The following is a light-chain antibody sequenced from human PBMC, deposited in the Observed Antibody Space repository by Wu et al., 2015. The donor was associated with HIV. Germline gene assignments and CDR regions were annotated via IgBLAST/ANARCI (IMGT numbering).Light chain of an antibody. CDR2: GAS. V-gene: IGKV3-20*01. J-gene: IGKJ3*01. CDR3: QQYGSSPPFT. Sequence: EIVLTQSPSTLSLSPGDRATLSCRASQSVGTNYLAWYQQKPGQAPRLLVYGASTRATGIPDRFSGSGSGTDFTLTINRLEPGDFAVYYCQQYGSSPPFTFGPGTKVDVK. CDR1: QSVGTNY.